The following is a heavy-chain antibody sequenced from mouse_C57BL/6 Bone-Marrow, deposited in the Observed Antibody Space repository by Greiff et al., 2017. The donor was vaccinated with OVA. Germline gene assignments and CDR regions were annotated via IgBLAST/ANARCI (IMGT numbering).Heavy chain of an antibody. J-gene: IGHJ3*01. CDR2: IYPGSGNT. V-gene: IGHV1-84*01. Sequence: VQLQQSGPELVKPGASVKISCKASGYTFTDYYINWVKQRPGQGLEWIGWIYPGSGNTKYTEKFKGKATLTVDTSSRTAYMQLSSLTSDDSSVYFCARDEAHCYWFPFAYWGQGPLVTVSA. D-gene: IGHD2-12*01. CDR1: GYTFTDYY. CDR3: ARDEAHCYWFPFAY.